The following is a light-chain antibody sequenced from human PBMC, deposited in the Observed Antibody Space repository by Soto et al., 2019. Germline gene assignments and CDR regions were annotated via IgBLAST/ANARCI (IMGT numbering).Light chain of an antibody. J-gene: IGKJ3*01. V-gene: IGKV1-12*01. Sequence: DIQMTQSPSSVSASVGDRVTITCRASQGSSTWLAWYQQKPGKAPNLLIYVASSLQSGVPSRFSGSGSGTSFTLTISSLQPEDSATYYCQQADSFPFTVGPGTTVDI. CDR3: QQADSFPFT. CDR2: VAS. CDR1: QGSSTW.